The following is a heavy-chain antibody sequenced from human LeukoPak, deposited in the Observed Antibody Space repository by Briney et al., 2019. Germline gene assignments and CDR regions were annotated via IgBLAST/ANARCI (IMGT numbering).Heavy chain of an antibody. D-gene: IGHD1-26*01. Sequence: GGSLRLSCAASGFTFSSYSMNWVRQAPGKGLEWVSSISSSSSYIYYADSVKGRFTISRDNTKNSLYLQMNSLRAEDTAVYYCARATVGALAGGAFDIWGLGTMVTVSS. CDR3: ARATVGALAGGAFDI. CDR1: GFTFSSYS. CDR2: ISSSSSYI. J-gene: IGHJ3*02. V-gene: IGHV3-21*01.